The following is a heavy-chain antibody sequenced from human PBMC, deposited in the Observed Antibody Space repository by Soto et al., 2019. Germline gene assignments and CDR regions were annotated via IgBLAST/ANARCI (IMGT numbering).Heavy chain of an antibody. V-gene: IGHV4-30-4*01. Sequence: SETLSLTCTVSGGSISSGDYYWSWIRQPPGKGLEWIGYIYYSGSTYYNPSLKSRVTISVDTSKNQFSLELSSVTAADTAVYYCARDTTPYGSGSYTGKYYYYGMDVWGQGTTVTVSS. D-gene: IGHD3-10*01. CDR3: ARDTTPYGSGSYTGKYYYYGMDV. J-gene: IGHJ6*02. CDR1: GGSISSGDYY. CDR2: IYYSGST.